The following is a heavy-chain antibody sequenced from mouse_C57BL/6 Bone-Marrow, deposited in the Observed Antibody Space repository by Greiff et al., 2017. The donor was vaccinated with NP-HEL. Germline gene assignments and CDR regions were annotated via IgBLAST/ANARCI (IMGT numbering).Heavy chain of an antibody. CDR1: GFTFTDYY. J-gene: IGHJ4*01. Sequence: EVKLVESGGGLVQPGASLRLSCAASGFTFTDYYMSWVRQPPGKAPEWLALIRNKANGYTSAYTASVTGRFTISRANSQNCLYLQINTLRAEDSATYYCGKLYYGPKEYAMDYWGQGTSVTVSS. D-gene: IGHD2-1*01. CDR3: GKLYYGPKEYAMDY. CDR2: IRNKANGYTS. V-gene: IGHV7-4*01.